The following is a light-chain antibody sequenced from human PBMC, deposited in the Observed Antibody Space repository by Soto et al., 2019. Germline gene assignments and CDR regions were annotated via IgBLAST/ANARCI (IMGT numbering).Light chain of an antibody. V-gene: IGKV1-39*01. CDR3: QQSYSTPPWT. CDR2: AAS. CDR1: QSIVTY. Sequence: DIQMTQSPSSLSASVGGRFTVTCRASQSIVTYLNWYLQKPGKAPKLLIYAASNLQSGVPSRFSGSGSGTDFTLTISSLQPEDFATYFCQQSYSTPPWTFGQGTKVDIK. J-gene: IGKJ1*01.